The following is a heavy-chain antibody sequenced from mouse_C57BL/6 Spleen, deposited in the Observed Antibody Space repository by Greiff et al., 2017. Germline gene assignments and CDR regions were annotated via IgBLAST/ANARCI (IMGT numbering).Heavy chain of an antibody. CDR3: AREWLRRGDYYAMDY. D-gene: IGHD2-2*01. CDR1: GYTFTSYW. Sequence: VQLQQPGAELVKPGASVKLSCKASGYTFTSYWMHWVKQRPGRGLEWIGRIDPNSGGTKYNEKFKSKATLTVDKPSSTAYMQLSSLTSEDSAVYYCAREWLRRGDYYAMDYWGQRTSVTVSS. J-gene: IGHJ4*01. CDR2: IDPNSGGT. V-gene: IGHV1-72*01.